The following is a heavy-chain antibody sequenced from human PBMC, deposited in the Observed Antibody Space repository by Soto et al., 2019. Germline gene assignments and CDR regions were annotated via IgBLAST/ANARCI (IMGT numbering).Heavy chain of an antibody. Sequence: PSETLSLTCTVSGGSVSSGDYYWSWIRQPPGKGLEWIGYIYYTGTHDYNPSLRGRATISVDTSKDQFSLKLTSVTAADTAVYYCARDRDRHSSGLPSFDPWGQGILVTVSS. CDR1: GGSVSSGDYY. J-gene: IGHJ5*02. CDR3: ARDRDRHSSGLPSFDP. CDR2: IYYTGTH. D-gene: IGHD3-22*01. V-gene: IGHV4-61*08.